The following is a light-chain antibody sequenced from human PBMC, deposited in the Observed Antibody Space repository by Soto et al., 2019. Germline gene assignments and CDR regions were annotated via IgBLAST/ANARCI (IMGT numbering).Light chain of an antibody. CDR3: QQGNSFPFT. V-gene: IGKV1-12*01. Sequence: DIQMTQSPSSVSASVGDRVTITCRASQGLSSRLAWYQQKPGKAPKLLIYAASSLQTGVPSRFSGSGSGTDFTLTISNLQPEDSATYYCQQGNSFPFTFGQGTRLDIK. CDR2: AAS. J-gene: IGKJ5*01. CDR1: QGLSSR.